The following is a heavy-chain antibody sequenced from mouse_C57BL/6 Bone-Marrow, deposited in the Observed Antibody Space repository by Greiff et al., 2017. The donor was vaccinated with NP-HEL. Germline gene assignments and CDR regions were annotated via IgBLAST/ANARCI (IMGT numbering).Heavy chain of an antibody. D-gene: IGHD2-5*01. V-gene: IGHV6-3*01. J-gene: IGHJ4*01. CDR1: GFTFSNYW. Sequence: EVQRVESGGGLVQPGGSMKLSCVASGFTFSNYWMNWVRQSPEKGLEWVAQIRLKSDNYATHYAESVKGRFTISRDDSKSSVYLQMNNLRAEDTGIYCTGYYSNYYAMDYWGQGTSVTVSS. CDR2: IRLKSDNYAT. CDR3: GYYSNYYAMDY.